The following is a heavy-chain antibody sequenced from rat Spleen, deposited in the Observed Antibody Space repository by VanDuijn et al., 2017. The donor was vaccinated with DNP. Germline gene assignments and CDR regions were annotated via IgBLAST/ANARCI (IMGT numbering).Heavy chain of an antibody. CDR1: GFTFNDYW. CDR3: AKEALRAPFDY. Sequence: EVKLVESGGGLVQPGRSLKLSCVAFGFTFNDYWMAWIRQVPGKGLEWVAAITSSGGSTYYPDSVKGRFTISRNDARSTLYLQMESLRSEDTATYYCAKEALRAPFDYWGQGIMVTVSS. V-gene: IGHV5-31*01. J-gene: IGHJ2*01. D-gene: IGHD4-3*01. CDR2: ITSSGGST.